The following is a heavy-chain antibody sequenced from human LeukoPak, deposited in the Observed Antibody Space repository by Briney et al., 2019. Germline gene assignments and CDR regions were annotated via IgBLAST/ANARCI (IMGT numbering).Heavy chain of an antibody. CDR3: ASLRRERWYFDL. CDR2: IKQDGSEK. Sequence: GGSLRLSCAASGFTFSSYWMSWVRQAPGKGLEGVANIKQDGSEKYYVDSVKGRFTISRDNAKNSLYLQMNSLRAEDTAVYYCASLRRERWYFDLWGRGTLVTVSS. J-gene: IGHJ2*01. V-gene: IGHV3-7*01. D-gene: IGHD5-24*01. CDR1: GFTFSSYW.